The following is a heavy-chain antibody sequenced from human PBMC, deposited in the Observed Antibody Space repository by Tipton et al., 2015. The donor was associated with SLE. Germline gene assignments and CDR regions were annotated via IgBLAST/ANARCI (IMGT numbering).Heavy chain of an antibody. J-gene: IGHJ4*02. V-gene: IGHV4-59*11. CDR3: ARSAGDGSSWAHFDY. D-gene: IGHD6-13*01. Sequence: TLSLTCTVSGGSIRSHYWGWIRQPPGKGLEWLGYIYYSGSTNYNTSLKSRVTISVDTSKNQFSLKLSSVTAADTAVYYCARSAGDGSSWAHFDYWGQGTLVTVSS. CDR1: GGSIRSHY. CDR2: IYYSGST.